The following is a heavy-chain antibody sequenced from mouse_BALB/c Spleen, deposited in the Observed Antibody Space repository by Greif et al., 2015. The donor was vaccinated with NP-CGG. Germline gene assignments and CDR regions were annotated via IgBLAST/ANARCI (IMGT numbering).Heavy chain of an antibody. Sequence: QVQLQQSGAELVKPGASVKLSCKASGYTFTSYYMYWVKQRPGQGLEWIGEINPSNGGTNFNEKFKSKATLTVDKSSSTAYMQLSSLTSEDSAVYYCTRSRRDYYGSPYYFDYWGQGTTLTVSS. D-gene: IGHD2-1*01. CDR3: TRSRRDYYGSPYYFDY. J-gene: IGHJ2*01. CDR2: INPSNGGT. V-gene: IGHV1S81*02. CDR1: GYTFTSYY.